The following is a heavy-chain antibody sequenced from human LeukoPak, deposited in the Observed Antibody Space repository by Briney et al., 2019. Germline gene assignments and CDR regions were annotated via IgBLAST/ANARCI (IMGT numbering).Heavy chain of an antibody. CDR1: GFTFSSYS. V-gene: IGHV3-48*01. D-gene: IGHD2-2*01. Sequence: GGSLRLSCAASGFTFSSYSMNWVRQAPGKGLEWVSYISSSSSTIYYADSVKGRFTISRDNAKNSLYLQMNSLRAEDTAVYYCARASIVVVPAAMNYYYYMDVWGKGTTVTVSS. CDR2: ISSSSSTI. CDR3: ARASIVVVPAAMNYYYYMDV. J-gene: IGHJ6*03.